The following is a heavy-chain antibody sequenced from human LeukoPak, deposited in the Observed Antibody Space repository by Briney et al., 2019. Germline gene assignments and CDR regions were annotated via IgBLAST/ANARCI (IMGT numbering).Heavy chain of an antibody. CDR3: ARWLVEEVVAGSFDY. CDR2: IYYSGST. Sequence: SETLSLTCTVSGGSISSYYWSWIRQPPGKGLEWIGYIYYSGSTNYNPSLKSRVTISVDTSKNQFSLKLSSVTAADTAVYYCARWLVEEVVAGSFDYWGQGTLVTASS. D-gene: IGHD6-19*01. CDR1: GGSISSYY. V-gene: IGHV4-59*08. J-gene: IGHJ4*02.